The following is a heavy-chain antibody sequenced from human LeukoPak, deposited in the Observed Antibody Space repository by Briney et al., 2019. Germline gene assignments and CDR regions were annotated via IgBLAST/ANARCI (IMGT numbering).Heavy chain of an antibody. CDR2: ISSSGNTI. CDR1: GFTFSSYE. J-gene: IGHJ4*02. V-gene: IGHV3-48*03. CDR3: ARVAGTSGYSYGFPYFDY. D-gene: IGHD5-18*01. Sequence: QPGGSLRLSCAASGFTFSSYEMNWVRQAPGKGLEWVSYISSSGNTIYYADSVKGRFTISRDNAKNSLYLQMNSLRAEDTAVYYCARVAGTSGYSYGFPYFDYWGQGTLVTVSS.